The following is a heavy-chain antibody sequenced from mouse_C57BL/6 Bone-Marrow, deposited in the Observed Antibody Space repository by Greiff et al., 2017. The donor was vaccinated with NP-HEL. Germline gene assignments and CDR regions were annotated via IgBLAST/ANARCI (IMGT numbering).Heavy chain of an antibody. CDR2: ILPSIGRT. J-gene: IGHJ3*01. CDR3: AREDYDDWFAY. Sequence: QVQLQQSGSELRSPGSSVKLSCKDFDSAVFPIAYMSLVRQPPGHGFEWIGGILPSIGRTIYAEKFEDKATLDADTLSNTAYLELNSLTSEDSAIYDCAREDYDDWFAYWGQGTLVTVSA. CDR1: DSAVFPIAY. D-gene: IGHD2-4*01. V-gene: IGHV15-2*01.